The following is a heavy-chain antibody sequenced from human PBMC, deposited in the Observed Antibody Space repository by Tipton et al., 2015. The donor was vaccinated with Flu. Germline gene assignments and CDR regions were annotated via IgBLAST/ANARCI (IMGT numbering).Heavy chain of an antibody. CDR3: AKYHYVDPPLDTAMVVDS. CDR1: GDSISSGNDF. D-gene: IGHD5-18*01. CDR2: VHSNGGT. J-gene: IGHJ4*02. Sequence: LSLTCTVSGDSISSGNDFWSWIRQPAGKGLEWIGRVHSNGGTNYKPSLKSRVTISADTSKNQFSLKLTSVTAADTAIYYCAKYHYVDPPLDTAMVVDSWGQGTLVSVSS. V-gene: IGHV4-61*02.